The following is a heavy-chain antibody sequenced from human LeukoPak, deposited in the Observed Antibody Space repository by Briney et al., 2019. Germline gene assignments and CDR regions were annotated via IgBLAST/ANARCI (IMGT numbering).Heavy chain of an antibody. J-gene: IGHJ3*02. Sequence: GGSLRLSCAASGFTVSSNYMSWVRQAPGKGLEWVANIKQDGSEKYYVDSVKGRFTISRDNAKNSLYLQMNSLRAEDTAVYYCARDHGYYDFWSGFNYAFDIWGQGTMVTVSS. D-gene: IGHD3-3*01. V-gene: IGHV3-7*01. CDR1: GFTVSSNY. CDR3: ARDHGYYDFWSGFNYAFDI. CDR2: IKQDGSEK.